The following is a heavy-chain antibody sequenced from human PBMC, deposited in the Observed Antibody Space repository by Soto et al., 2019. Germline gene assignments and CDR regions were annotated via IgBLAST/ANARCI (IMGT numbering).Heavy chain of an antibody. V-gene: IGHV6-1*01. Sequence: PPQTLSLTCAISGDSVSSNSAAWNWIRRSPSRGLEWLGRTYYRSKWYNDYAVSVKSRITINPDTSKNQFSLQLNSVTPEDTAVYYCSLQDEKGADYGMDVWGQGTTVTVSS. CDR1: GDSVSSNSAA. CDR2: TYYRSKWYN. J-gene: IGHJ6*02. CDR3: SLQDEKGADYGMDV.